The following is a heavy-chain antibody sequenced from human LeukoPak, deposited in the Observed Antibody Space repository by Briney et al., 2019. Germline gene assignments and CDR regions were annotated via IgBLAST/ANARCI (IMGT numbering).Heavy chain of an antibody. Sequence: GESLKISCKGSGYIFSTEWIAWVRQMPGKGLEWMGIIYPGDSDTRYSPSFQGQVTISADKSASTAYLQWSSLKASDTAMYYCARTPALGSYFEYWGQGNLVTVSS. CDR1: GYIFSTEW. D-gene: IGHD3-16*01. CDR3: ARTPALGSYFEY. J-gene: IGHJ4*02. CDR2: IYPGDSDT. V-gene: IGHV5-51*01.